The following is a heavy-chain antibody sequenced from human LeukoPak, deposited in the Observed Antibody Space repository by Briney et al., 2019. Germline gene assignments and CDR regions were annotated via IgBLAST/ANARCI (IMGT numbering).Heavy chain of an antibody. CDR2: IYYSGST. V-gene: IGHV4-59*01. CDR3: ARGMYYSDSSGYYVLPPFDS. J-gene: IGHJ4*02. Sequence: PSETLSLTCTVSGGSINGYYWSWIRQPPGKGLEWIGYIYYSGSTNYNPSLKSRVTISVDTSKNHFSLKLSSVTAADTAVYYCARGMYYSDSSGYYVLPPFDSWGQGTLVTVSS. D-gene: IGHD3-22*01. CDR1: GGSINGYY.